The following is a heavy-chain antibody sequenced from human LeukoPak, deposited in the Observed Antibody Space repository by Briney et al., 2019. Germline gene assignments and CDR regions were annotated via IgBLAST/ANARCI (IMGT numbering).Heavy chain of an antibody. CDR2: IYNGGII. Sequence: SETLSLTCTVSGGSISIYYWNWIRQPAGKGLEWIGRIYNGGIITYNPSLKSRVTMSIDTSNNQFSLRLRFVTAADTAVYYCARDSGTTGEVKFDPWGQGTLVTVSS. V-gene: IGHV4-4*07. CDR1: GGSISIYY. J-gene: IGHJ5*02. CDR3: ARDSGTTGEVKFDP. D-gene: IGHD3-10*01.